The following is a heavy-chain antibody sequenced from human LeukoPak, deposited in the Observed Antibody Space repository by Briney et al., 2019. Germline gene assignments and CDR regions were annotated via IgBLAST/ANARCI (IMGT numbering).Heavy chain of an antibody. V-gene: IGHV4-39*01. D-gene: IGHD3-16*01. Sequence: PSETLSLTCTVSGGSISSSSYYLGWIRQPPGKGLEWIGSIYYSGSTYYNPSLKSRVTISVDTSKNQSSLKLSSVTAADTAVYYCARLGDPLIWFDPWGQGTLVTVSS. CDR1: GGSISSSSYY. CDR3: ARLGDPLIWFDP. CDR2: IYYSGST. J-gene: IGHJ5*02.